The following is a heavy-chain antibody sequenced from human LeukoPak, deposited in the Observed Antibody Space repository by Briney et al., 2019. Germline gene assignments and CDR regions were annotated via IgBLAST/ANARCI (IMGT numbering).Heavy chain of an antibody. CDR1: GFTVSTNH. J-gene: IGHJ4*02. V-gene: IGHV3-66*01. CDR3: ARTSPSGRIYFDY. CDR2: IYSGGST. Sequence: PGGSLRLSCAASGFTVSTNHMSRVRQPPGKGLEWVSVIYSGGSTNYADSVKGRFIISRDNSKNTLYLQMNSLRVEDTAVYYCARTSPSGRIYFDYWGQGTLVTVSS.